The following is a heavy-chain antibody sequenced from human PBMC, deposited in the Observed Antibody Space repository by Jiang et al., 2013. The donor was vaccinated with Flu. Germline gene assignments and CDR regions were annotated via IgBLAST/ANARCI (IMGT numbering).Heavy chain of an antibody. D-gene: IGHD6-19*01. V-gene: IGHV4-39*01. CDR1: GGSISSSSYY. CDR2: IYYSGST. J-gene: IGHJ5*02. Sequence: TCTVSGGSISSSSYYWGWIRQPPGKGLEWIGSIYYSGSTYYNPSLKSRVTISVDTSKNQFSLKLSSVTAADTAVYYCAEQEVAGTSGWFDPWGQGTLVTVSS. CDR3: AEQEVAGTSGWFDP.